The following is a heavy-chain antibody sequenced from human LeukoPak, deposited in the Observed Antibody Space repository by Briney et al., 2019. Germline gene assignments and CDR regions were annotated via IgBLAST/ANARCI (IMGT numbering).Heavy chain of an antibody. CDR3: AKVQHIVVVTAILLDY. Sequence: GGSLRLSCAASGFTFDDYGMSWVRQAPGKGLEWVSAISGSGGSTYYADSVKGRFTISRDNSKNTLYLQMNSLRAEDTAVYYCAKVQHIVVVTAILLDYWGQGTLVTVSS. D-gene: IGHD2-21*02. J-gene: IGHJ4*02. V-gene: IGHV3-23*01. CDR1: GFTFDDYG. CDR2: ISGSGGST.